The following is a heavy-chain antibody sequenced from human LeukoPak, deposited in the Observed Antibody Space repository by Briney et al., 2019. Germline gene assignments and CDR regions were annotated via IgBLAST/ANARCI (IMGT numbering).Heavy chain of an antibody. J-gene: IGHJ4*02. CDR2: IDYSGAT. CDR3: ARVGSYCFEY. D-gene: IGHD3-10*01. V-gene: IGHV4-59*13. CDR1: GGYISTYY. Sequence: PSESLALTCTVSGGYISTYYWSWIRQPPGKGLVRPGYIDYSGATNYNPAPMSRVTMSVDTSKHQFSLKLSSVTAADTAVYYCARVGSYCFEYWGQGTLVTVSS.